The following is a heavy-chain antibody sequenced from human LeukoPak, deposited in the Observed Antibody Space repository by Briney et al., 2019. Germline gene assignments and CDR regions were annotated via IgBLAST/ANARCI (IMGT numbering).Heavy chain of an antibody. CDR2: VFKDGKRK. Sequence: GGSLRLACDASGFTFRNHDMHWLRQAPGEGLEWVAVVFKDGKRKLYGDPGRGRFTVSRDNSQNTLYLQMNGLRTEDTAVYYCALGDYGNFPRNFDYWGQGTLVSVSA. CDR3: ALGDYGNFPRNFDY. CDR1: GFTFRNHD. V-gene: IGHV3-30*03. D-gene: IGHD4-17*01. J-gene: IGHJ4*02.